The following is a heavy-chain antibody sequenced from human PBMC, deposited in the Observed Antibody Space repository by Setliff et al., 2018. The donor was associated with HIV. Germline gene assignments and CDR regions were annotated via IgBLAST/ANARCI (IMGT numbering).Heavy chain of an antibody. J-gene: IGHJ3*02. V-gene: IGHV3-7*03. CDR2: IKQDGSEK. Sequence: PGGSLRLSCAASGFTFSDYWMTWVRQAPGKGLEWVANIKQDGSEKYCVDSVKGRFTISRDNAKNSLYLQMNSLRAEDTALYYCAREMRYSSGWHGNAFDIWGQGTMVTVSS. CDR3: AREMRYSSGWHGNAFDI. CDR1: GFTFSDYW. D-gene: IGHD6-19*01.